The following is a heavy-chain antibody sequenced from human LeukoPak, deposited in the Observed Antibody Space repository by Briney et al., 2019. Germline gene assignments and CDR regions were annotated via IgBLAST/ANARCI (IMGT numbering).Heavy chain of an antibody. V-gene: IGHV3-23*01. D-gene: IGHD1-26*01. CDR1: GFTFSSYG. CDR3: AKVPSRSVYSGSYYYFDY. J-gene: IGHJ4*02. CDR2: ISGSGGST. Sequence: GGTLRLSCAASGFTFSSYGMSWVRQAPGKGLEWVSAISGSGGSTYYADSVKGRFTISRDNSKNTLYLQLNSLRAEDTAVYYCAKVPSRSVYSGSYYYFDYWGQGTLVTVSS.